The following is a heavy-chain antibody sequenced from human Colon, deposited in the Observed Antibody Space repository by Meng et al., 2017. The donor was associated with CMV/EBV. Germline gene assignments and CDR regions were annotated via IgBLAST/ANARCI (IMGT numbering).Heavy chain of an antibody. CDR2: IDTTNH. CDR3: SNGLLGVQGH. J-gene: IGHJ4*02. Sequence: VLRVGSGGGVVQPGGSLRLSCGASGFSFSESGIHWLRQAPGKGLEWVSFIDTTNHYYADSVKGRFTISRDDSKRMVYLQMNNLKTEDTAMYFCSNGLLGVQGHWGQGTLVTVSS. D-gene: IGHD3-3*01. V-gene: IGHV3-30*02. CDR1: GFSFSESG.